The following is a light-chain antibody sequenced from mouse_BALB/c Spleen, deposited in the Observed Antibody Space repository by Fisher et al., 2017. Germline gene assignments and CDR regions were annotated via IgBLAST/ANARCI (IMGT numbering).Light chain of an antibody. V-gene: IGKV4-55*01. CDR3: QQWSSYPLT. CDR1: SSVSS. Sequence: IVITQSTAIMSASLGERVTMTCTASSSVSSSYLHWYQQKPGSSPRLLIYDTSNLASGVPVRFSGSGSGTSYSLTISRMEAEDAATYYCQQWSSYPLTFGAGTKLELK. CDR2: DTS. J-gene: IGKJ5*01.